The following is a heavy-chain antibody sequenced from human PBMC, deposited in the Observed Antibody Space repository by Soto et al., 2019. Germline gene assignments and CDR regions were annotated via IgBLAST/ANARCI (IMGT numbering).Heavy chain of an antibody. CDR3: ARGRYGDY. Sequence: QVHLVQSGAEVKKPGASVKVSCKASGYTFTSYGITWVRQAPGQGLEWMGWISAHNGNTDSAQKLQGRVIVTRDTSPSTAYMELRSLISDDTAVYDCARGRYGDYWGQGALVTVSS. V-gene: IGHV1-18*01. CDR2: ISAHNGNT. D-gene: IGHD1-1*01. J-gene: IGHJ4*02. CDR1: GYTFTSYG.